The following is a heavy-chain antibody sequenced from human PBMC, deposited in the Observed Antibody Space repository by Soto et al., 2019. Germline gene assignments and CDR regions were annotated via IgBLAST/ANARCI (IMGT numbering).Heavy chain of an antibody. V-gene: IGHV1-46*01. CDR1: GYTFTSYY. Sequence: QVQLVQSGAEVKKPGASVKVSCKASGYTFTSYYMHWVRQAPGQGLEWMGILNHSGGSTSYAQKCQGTVTLNRDPSTRTVYMELTRLRSEDTAVYYCARDEDSGYYDSAGAFDIWGQGTMVTVSS. CDR2: LNHSGGST. CDR3: ARDEDSGYYDSAGAFDI. J-gene: IGHJ3*02. D-gene: IGHD3-22*01.